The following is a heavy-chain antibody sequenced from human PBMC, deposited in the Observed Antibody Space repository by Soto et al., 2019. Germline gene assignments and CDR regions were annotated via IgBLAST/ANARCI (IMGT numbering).Heavy chain of an antibody. CDR1: GFTFSNAW. J-gene: IGHJ4*02. V-gene: IGHV3-15*01. CDR2: IKSKTDGGTT. D-gene: IGHD3-3*01. CDR3: TTSYYDFWSGYLYYFDY. Sequence: GGSLRLSCTASGFTFSNAWMSWVRQAPGKGLEWVGRIKSKTDGGTTDYAAPVKGRFTISRDDSKNTLYLQMNSLKTEDTAVYYCTTSYYDFWSGYLYYFDYWGQGTLVTVSS.